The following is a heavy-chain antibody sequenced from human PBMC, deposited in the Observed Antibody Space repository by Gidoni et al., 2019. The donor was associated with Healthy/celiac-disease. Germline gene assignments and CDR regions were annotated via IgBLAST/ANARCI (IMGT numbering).Heavy chain of an antibody. CDR1: GFTFSSYS. Sequence: EVQLVESGGGLVKPGGSLRLSCAASGFTFSSYSMNWFRQAPGKGLEWVSSISSNSSYIYYADSVKGRFTISRDNAKNSLYLQMNSLRAEDTAVYYCARDYGDYEALDYWGQGTLVTVSS. V-gene: IGHV3-21*01. CDR3: ARDYGDYEALDY. J-gene: IGHJ4*02. D-gene: IGHD4-17*01. CDR2: ISSNSSYI.